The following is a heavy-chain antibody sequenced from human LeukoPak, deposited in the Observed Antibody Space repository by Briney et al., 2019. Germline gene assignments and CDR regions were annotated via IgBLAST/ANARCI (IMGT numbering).Heavy chain of an antibody. CDR1: GGSISSYY. J-gene: IGHJ4*02. CDR2: IYYNGST. Sequence: SETLSLTCIVSGGSISSYYWTWIRQPPGKGLEWIGYIYYNGSTNYNPSLKSRVTISVDTSKNQFSLKLNSVTAADTAVYYCARQSRGIAVAGLDYRGQGILVTVSS. CDR3: ARQSRGIAVAGLDY. V-gene: IGHV4-59*08. D-gene: IGHD6-19*01.